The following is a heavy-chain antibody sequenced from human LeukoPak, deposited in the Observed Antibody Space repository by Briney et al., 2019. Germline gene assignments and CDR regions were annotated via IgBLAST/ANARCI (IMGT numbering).Heavy chain of an antibody. J-gene: IGHJ4*02. CDR1: GYTFTSYY. CDR2: INPSGGST. V-gene: IGHV1-46*01. Sequence: GASVKVSCKASGYTFTSYYMHWVRQAPGQGLEWMGIINPSGGSTSYAQKFQGRVTMTRDTSTSTVYMELSSLRSEYTAVYYCARDRGFGGDYFSFDYWGQGTLVTVSS. CDR3: ARDRGFGGDYFSFDY. D-gene: IGHD4-17*01.